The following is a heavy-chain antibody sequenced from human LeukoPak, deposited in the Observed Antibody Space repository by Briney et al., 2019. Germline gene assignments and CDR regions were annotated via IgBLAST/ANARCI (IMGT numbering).Heavy chain of an antibody. V-gene: IGHV1-46*01. D-gene: IGHD3-22*01. J-gene: IGHJ2*01. CDR2: INPSDGGA. CDR1: GYTFTGHY. Sequence: GASVKVSCKASGYTFTGHYIHWARQAPGQGLEWMGIINPSDGGATYAQKFQGRVTMTRDTPTSTLYMEVSSLRSEDTAVYYCARKAPHDSSGWYFDLWGRGTLVTVSS. CDR3: ARKAPHDSSGWYFDL.